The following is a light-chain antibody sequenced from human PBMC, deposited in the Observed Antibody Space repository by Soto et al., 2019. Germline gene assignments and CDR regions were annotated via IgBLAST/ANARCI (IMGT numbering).Light chain of an antibody. Sequence: EIVMTQSPASLSVSPGERATLSCRASQNINDNLAWYQQKPGQAPRLLIYGASTRATTIPGRFSGSGSGTDLTLTISSLQSEDFAVYYCQQYINWPQYTFGQGTRLEIK. CDR2: GAS. CDR3: QQYINWPQYT. J-gene: IGKJ2*01. V-gene: IGKV3-15*01. CDR1: QNINDN.